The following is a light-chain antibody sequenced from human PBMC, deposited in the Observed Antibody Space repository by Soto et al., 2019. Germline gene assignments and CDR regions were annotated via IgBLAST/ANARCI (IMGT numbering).Light chain of an antibody. CDR2: EDG. Sequence: NFMLTQPHSVSESPGKTVTISCTRSSGSIASNYVQWYQQRPGSAPTTVIYEDGHRPSGVPDRFSGSIDRSSNSASLTISGLKPEDADDYYCQSYDSSDQGVVFGGGTKLTVL. V-gene: IGLV6-57*04. CDR3: QSYDSSDQGVV. J-gene: IGLJ2*01. CDR1: SGSIASNY.